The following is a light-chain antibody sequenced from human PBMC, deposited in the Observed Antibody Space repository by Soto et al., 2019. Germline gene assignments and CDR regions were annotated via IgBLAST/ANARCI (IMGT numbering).Light chain of an antibody. V-gene: IGLV1-51*01. J-gene: IGLJ3*02. CDR1: SSNIGRNF. CDR2: DNN. CDR3: GTWDGSLSAGV. Sequence: QSVLTQPPSVSAAPGQTVTISCSGSSSNIGRNFVSWYQQLPGTAPKLVIYDNNKRPSGIPDRFSGSKSGTSATLGITGLQTGDEADYYCGTWDGSLSAGVFGGGTKLTVL.